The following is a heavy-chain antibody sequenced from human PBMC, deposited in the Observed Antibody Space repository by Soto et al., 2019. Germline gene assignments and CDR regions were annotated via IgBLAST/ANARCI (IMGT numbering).Heavy chain of an antibody. CDR3: ARGSEWPGYYALDY. V-gene: IGHV4-34*01. Sequence: QVQLQQWGAGLLKPSETLSLTCAVYGGSFSGYYWSWIRQPPGKGLEWIGEINHSGSTNYNPSLKRRVTISVDTSKNQFSLKLSSVTAADTAVYYCARGSEWPGYYALDYWGQGTLVTVSS. D-gene: IGHD3-3*01. CDR2: INHSGST. J-gene: IGHJ4*02. CDR1: GGSFSGYY.